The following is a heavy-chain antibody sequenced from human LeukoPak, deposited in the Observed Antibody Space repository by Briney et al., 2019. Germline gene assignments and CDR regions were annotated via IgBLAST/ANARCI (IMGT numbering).Heavy chain of an antibody. Sequence: ASVKVSCKDSGYTFTGYHMHWVRQAPGQGREWMGWINPNSGGTNYAQKFQGGVTMPRDRSISTAYMELSRLRWNDTAVSNCERDGSASDYGDCVIGYWGQGTLVTVSS. D-gene: IGHD4-17*01. V-gene: IGHV1-2*02. CDR2: INPNSGGT. CDR3: ERDGSASDYGDCVIGY. J-gene: IGHJ4*02. CDR1: GYTFTGYH.